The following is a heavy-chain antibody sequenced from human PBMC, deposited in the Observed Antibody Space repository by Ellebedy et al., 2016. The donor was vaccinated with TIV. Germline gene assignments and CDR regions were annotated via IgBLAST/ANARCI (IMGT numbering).Heavy chain of an antibody. Sequence: PGGSLRLSCAASGFTFNSYAMSWVRQAPGKGLEWVSHLSDSTYYADSVKGRLTISRDNSKNTLYLQMNSLRAEDTAVYYCARGGVRGNNPFDYWGQGTLVTVSS. CDR1: GFTFNSYA. CDR2: LSDST. D-gene: IGHD3-10*01. J-gene: IGHJ4*02. V-gene: IGHV3-23*01. CDR3: ARGGVRGNNPFDY.